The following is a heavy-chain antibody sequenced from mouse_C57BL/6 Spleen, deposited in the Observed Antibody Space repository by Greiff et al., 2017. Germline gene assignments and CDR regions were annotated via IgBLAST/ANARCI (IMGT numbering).Heavy chain of an antibody. Sequence: QVQLQQPGAELVRPGSSVKLSCQASGYTFTSYWMHWVKQRPIQGLEWIGNIDTSDSETHYNQKFKDKATLTVDKSASTAYMQLSSLTSEGSAVYYCARDERSMITTEAWFAYWGQGTLVTVSA. V-gene: IGHV1-52*01. CDR3: ARDERSMITTEAWFAY. J-gene: IGHJ3*01. CDR1: GYTFTSYW. CDR2: IDTSDSET. D-gene: IGHD2-4*01.